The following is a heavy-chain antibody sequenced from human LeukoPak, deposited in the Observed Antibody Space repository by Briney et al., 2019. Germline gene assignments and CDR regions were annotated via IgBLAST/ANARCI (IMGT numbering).Heavy chain of an antibody. CDR1: GFTFSNYA. CDR2: IRGSGFGT. V-gene: IGHV3-23*01. D-gene: IGHD4-17*01. CDR3: ARDPNGDYVGAFDM. J-gene: IGHJ3*02. Sequence: AGGSLRLSCVASGFTFSNYAMMWVRQAPGKGPEWVSSIRGSGFGTQYADSVKDRFTISRDNSKNTLYLQMNSLRAEDTAVYYCARDPNGDYVGAFDMWGQGTVVTVSS.